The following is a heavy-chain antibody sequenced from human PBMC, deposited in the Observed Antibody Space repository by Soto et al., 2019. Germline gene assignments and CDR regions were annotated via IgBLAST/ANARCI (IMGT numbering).Heavy chain of an antibody. D-gene: IGHD3-9*01. V-gene: IGHV4-30-2*06. J-gene: IGHJ5*02. CDR1: GGSVGGGGYS. CDR2: IYHTGNA. Sequence: SEILSLTCVVAGGSVGGGGYSWSWIRQSPEKGLEWIGYIYHTGNAYYTPSLKSRVTMSLDKSKNQFSLKLTSVTAADTAVYFCARDAVRRYYDILRTSPWFDPWGQGTLVTVSS. CDR3: ARDAVRRYYDILRTSPWFDP.